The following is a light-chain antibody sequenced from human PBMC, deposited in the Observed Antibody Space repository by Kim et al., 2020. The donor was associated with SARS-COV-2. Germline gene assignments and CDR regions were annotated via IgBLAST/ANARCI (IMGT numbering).Light chain of an antibody. CDR2: YDS. CDR3: QVWDSSSDHSV. CDR1: NIGSES. V-gene: IGLV3-21*04. Sequence: SYELTQPPSVSVAPGKTARITCGGNNIGSESVHWYQQRPGQAPVLVIYYDSKRPSGIPERFSGSNSGNTATLTISRVEAGDEADYYCQVWDSSSDHSVFGGGTQLTVL. J-gene: IGLJ3*02.